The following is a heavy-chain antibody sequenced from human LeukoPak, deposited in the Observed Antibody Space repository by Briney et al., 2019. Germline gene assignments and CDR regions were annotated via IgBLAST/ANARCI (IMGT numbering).Heavy chain of an antibody. CDR3: ARVLSGGTNSAGY. CDR1: GGTFSSYA. Sequence: SVKVSCKASGGTFSSYAISWVRQAPGQGLEWMGGIIPIFGTANYAQKFQGRVTITADKSTSTAYTELSSLRSEDTAVYYCARVLSGGTNSAGYWGQGTLVTVSS. V-gene: IGHV1-69*06. D-gene: IGHD1-1*01. CDR2: IIPIFGTA. J-gene: IGHJ4*02.